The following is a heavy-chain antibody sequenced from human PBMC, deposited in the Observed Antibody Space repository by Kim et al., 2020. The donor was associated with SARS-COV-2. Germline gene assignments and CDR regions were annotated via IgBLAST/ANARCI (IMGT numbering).Heavy chain of an antibody. CDR2: IYYSGST. J-gene: IGHJ3*02. CDR1: GGSISSSSYY. D-gene: IGHD3-22*01. CDR3: AGYDSSGYSPPHAFDI. Sequence: SETLSLTCTVSGGSISSSSYYWGWIRQPPGKGLEWIGSIYYSGSTYYNPSLKSRVTISVDTSKNQFSLKLSSVTAADTAVYYCAGYDSSGYSPPHAFDIWGQGTMVTVSS. V-gene: IGHV4-39*01.